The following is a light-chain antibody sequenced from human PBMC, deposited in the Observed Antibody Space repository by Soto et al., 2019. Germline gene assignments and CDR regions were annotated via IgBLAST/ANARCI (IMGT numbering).Light chain of an antibody. CDR2: AAS. J-gene: IGKJ1*01. CDR3: QQSYTTPPT. CDR1: QTIIGY. Sequence: DIQMTQSRSSLSASTGGXXTITCRASQTIIGYLNWYQQKPGKAPRLLINAASNLQSGVPSRFRGSGAETDFTLTITSLQPEDFATYYCQQSYTTPPTFGQGTKVDNK. V-gene: IGKV1-39*01.